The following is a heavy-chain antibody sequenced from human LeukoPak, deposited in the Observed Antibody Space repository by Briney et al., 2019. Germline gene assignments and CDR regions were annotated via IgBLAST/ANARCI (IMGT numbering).Heavy chain of an antibody. CDR3: ARHSRSVDYGSGSYTWDY. V-gene: IGHV4-34*01. D-gene: IGHD3-10*01. Sequence: SETLSLTCAVYGGSFSGYYWSWNRQPPGKGLEWIGTICYSGSTYYNVPLKSRVTISVDTSRNQFSLKLSSVTAADTAVYYCARHSRSVDYGSGSYTWDYWGQGTLVTVSS. J-gene: IGHJ4*02. CDR2: ICYSGST. CDR1: GGSFSGYY.